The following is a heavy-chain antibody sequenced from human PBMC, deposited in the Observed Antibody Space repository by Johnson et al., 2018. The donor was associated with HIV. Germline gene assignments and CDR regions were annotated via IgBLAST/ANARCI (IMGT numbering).Heavy chain of an antibody. CDR1: GFTFSDYN. D-gene: IGHD5-24*01. CDR2: ISRSGTTI. J-gene: IGHJ3*02. CDR3: AIGRWLHLCAFEI. Sequence: QVQLVESGGGLVKPGGSLRLSCATSGFTFSDYNMNWIRQAPGKGLEWVSYISRSGTTIYYVDSVKGRFTISRDNAKNSLYLQMNSLRAEDTAVYYCAIGRWLHLCAFEIWGQGTMVTVSS. V-gene: IGHV3-11*04.